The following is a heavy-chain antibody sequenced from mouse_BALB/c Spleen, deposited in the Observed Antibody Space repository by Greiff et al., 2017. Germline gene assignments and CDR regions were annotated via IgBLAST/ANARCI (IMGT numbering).Heavy chain of an antibody. J-gene: IGHJ3*01. CDR1: GFSLTDYG. CDR2: IWGGGST. CDR3: AKHEIYYGSPTWFAY. Sequence: VQRVESGPGLVAPSQSLSITCTVSGFSLTDYGVSWIRQPPGKGLEWLGVIWGGGSTYYNSALKSRLSISKDNSKSQVFLKMNSLQTDDTAMYYCAKHEIYYGSPTWFAYWGQGTLVTVSA. V-gene: IGHV2-6-5*01. D-gene: IGHD1-1*01.